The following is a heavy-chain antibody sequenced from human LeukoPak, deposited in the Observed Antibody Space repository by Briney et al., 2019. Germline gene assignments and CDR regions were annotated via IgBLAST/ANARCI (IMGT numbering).Heavy chain of an antibody. Sequence: GGSLRLSCAASGFTFSSYAMHWVRQAPGKGLEWVAVISYDGSNKYYADSVKGRFTISRDNSKNTLYLQMNSLRAEDTAVYYCRGHIVVAGTYFDYWGQGTLVTVSS. V-gene: IGHV3-30-3*01. CDR3: RGHIVVAGTYFDY. CDR1: GFTFSSYA. J-gene: IGHJ4*02. CDR2: ISYDGSNK. D-gene: IGHD6-19*01.